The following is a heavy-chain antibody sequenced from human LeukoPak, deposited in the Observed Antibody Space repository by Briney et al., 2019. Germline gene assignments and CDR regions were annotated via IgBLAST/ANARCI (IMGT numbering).Heavy chain of an antibody. CDR3: ARSPRFDP. CDR2: IYSGDST. Sequence: GSPRLSCAASGFTVSSNYMSWVSQAPGKGLEWVSVIYSGDSTYYADSVKGRFTISRDNSKNTLYLQMNSLRAEDTAVYYCARSPRFDPWGQGTLVPVSS. V-gene: IGHV3-53*01. CDR1: GFTVSSNY. J-gene: IGHJ5*02.